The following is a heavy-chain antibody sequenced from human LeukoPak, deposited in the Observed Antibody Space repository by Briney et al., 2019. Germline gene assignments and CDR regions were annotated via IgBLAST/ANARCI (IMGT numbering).Heavy chain of an antibody. CDR3: ARDQPGGYCSSTSCLERPDY. Sequence: ASVKVSCKASGYTFTGYYMHWVRQAPGQGLEWMGWINPNSGGTNYAQKFQGRVTMTRDTSISTAYMELSRLRPDETAVYYCARDQPGGYCSSTSCLERPDYWGQGTLVTVSS. D-gene: IGHD2-2*01. CDR2: INPNSGGT. CDR1: GYTFTGYY. V-gene: IGHV1-2*02. J-gene: IGHJ4*02.